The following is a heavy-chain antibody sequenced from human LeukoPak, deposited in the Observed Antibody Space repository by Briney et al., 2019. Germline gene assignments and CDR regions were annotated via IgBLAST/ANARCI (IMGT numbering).Heavy chain of an antibody. CDR3: AKDLVPGYSSGWNAFDY. D-gene: IGHD6-19*01. V-gene: IGHV3-20*04. J-gene: IGHJ4*02. Sequence: PGGSLRLSCAASGFTFDDYGVSWVRQAPGKGLEWVSGINWNGGSTGYADSVKGRFTISRDNAKNSLYLQMNSLRAEDMALYYCAKDLVPGYSSGWNAFDYWGQGTLVTVSS. CDR1: GFTFDDYG. CDR2: INWNGGST.